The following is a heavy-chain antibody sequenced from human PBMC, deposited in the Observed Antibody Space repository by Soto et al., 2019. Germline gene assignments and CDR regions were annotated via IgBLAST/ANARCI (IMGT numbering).Heavy chain of an antibody. J-gene: IGHJ4*02. CDR1: GGSISSYY. Sequence: NPAETLSLTCTVSGGSISSYYWSWIRKPPGKGLEWIGYIYYSGSTNYNPSLKSRVTISVDTSKNQFSLKLSSVTAADTAVYYCARDHSYHYDFWSGSYYFDYWGQGTLVTVS. CDR2: IYYSGST. V-gene: IGHV4-59*01. CDR3: ARDHSYHYDFWSGSYYFDY. D-gene: IGHD3-3*01.